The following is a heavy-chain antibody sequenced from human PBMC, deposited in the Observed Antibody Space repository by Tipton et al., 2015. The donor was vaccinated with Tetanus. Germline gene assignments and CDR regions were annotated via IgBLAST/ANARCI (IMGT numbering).Heavy chain of an antibody. V-gene: IGHV4-31*03. J-gene: IGHJ5*02. CDR1: GGSISSGGYY. Sequence: TLSLTCTVSGGSISSGGYYWSWIRQHPGKGLEWIGYIYYSGSTYYNPSLKSRITISLDTSKNQFSLKLNSVTAADTAVYYCARDRRIVHGWFDPWGQGTLVTVSS. D-gene: IGHD2-8*01. CDR2: IYYSGST. CDR3: ARDRRIVHGWFDP.